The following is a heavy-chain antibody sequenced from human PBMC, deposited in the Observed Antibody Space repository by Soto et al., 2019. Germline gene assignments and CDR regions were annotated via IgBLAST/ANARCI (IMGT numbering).Heavy chain of an antibody. V-gene: IGHV1-8*01. J-gene: IGHJ6*02. D-gene: IGHD2-2*01. CDR3: ARDWALRYCSSTSCYYYYYGMDV. Sequence: ASVKVSCKASGYTFTSYDINWVRQATGQGVEWMGGRNPNSGNTGYAQKFQGRVTMTRNTSISTAYMELSSLRSEDTAVYYCARDWALRYCSSTSCYYYYYGMDVWGQGTTVTVSS. CDR1: GYTFTSYD. CDR2: RNPNSGNT.